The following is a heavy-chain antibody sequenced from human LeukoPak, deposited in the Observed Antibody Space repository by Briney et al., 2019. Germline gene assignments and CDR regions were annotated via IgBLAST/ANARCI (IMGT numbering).Heavy chain of an antibody. CDR3: VRRPSDSSGNDAFDI. D-gene: IGHD3-22*01. CDR2: IYHSGST. J-gene: IGHJ3*02. CDR1: GYSIISGYY. Sequence: SETLSLTCTVSGYSIISGYYWGWIRQPPGKGLEWIGTIYHSGSTYYNPSLNIRVTISVDTSKNQFSLKLSSVTAADTAVYYCVRRPSDSSGNDAFDIWGQGTMVTVSS. V-gene: IGHV4-38-2*02.